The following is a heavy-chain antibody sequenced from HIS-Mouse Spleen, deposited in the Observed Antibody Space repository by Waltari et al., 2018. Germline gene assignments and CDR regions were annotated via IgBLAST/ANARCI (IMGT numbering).Heavy chain of an antibody. CDR1: VYSISSGYY. J-gene: IGHJ4*02. D-gene: IGHD3-3*01. CDR3: ARADDFWSGSFDY. V-gene: IGHV4-38-2*02. Sequence: QVQLQESGPGLVKPSETLSLTCTFSVYSISSGYYLGWIRQPPGKGREWIGSIYHSGSTYYNPSLKSRVTISVDTSKNQFSLKLSSVTAADTAVYYCARADDFWSGSFDYWGQGTLVTVSS. CDR2: IYHSGST.